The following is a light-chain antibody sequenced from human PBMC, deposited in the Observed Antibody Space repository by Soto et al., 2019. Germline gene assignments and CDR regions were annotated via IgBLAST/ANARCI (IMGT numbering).Light chain of an antibody. J-gene: IGKJ5*01. CDR1: QGISSY. CDR3: HPSYSYPP. CDR2: AAS. Sequence: AIRMTQSPSSFSASTGDRVTITFLASQGISSYLAWYQQKPGKAPKLLIYAASTLQSGVPSRFSGSGSGTDFTLTISCLQSEDFPTYYCHPSYSYPPFAQRTRLAI. V-gene: IGKV1-8*01.